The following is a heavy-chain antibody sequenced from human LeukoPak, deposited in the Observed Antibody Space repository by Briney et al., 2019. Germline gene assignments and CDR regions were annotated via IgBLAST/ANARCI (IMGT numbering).Heavy chain of an antibody. D-gene: IGHD3-10*01. CDR2: ISGDGGST. J-gene: IGHJ5*02. Sequence: GGSLRLSCAASGFTFDDYAMHWVRQAPGKGLEWVSLISGDGGSTYYADSVKGRFTISRDNSKNSLYLQMNSLRTEDTALYYCAKDVLHYGLGKIDPWGQGTLVTVSS. V-gene: IGHV3-43*02. CDR3: AKDVLHYGLGKIDP. CDR1: GFTFDDYA.